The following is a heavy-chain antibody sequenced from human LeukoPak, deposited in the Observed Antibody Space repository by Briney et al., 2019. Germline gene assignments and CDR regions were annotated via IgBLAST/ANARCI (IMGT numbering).Heavy chain of an antibody. CDR3: ARDNSMGGRGWWFDP. CDR1: GYTFTSYD. V-gene: IGHV1-8*02. D-gene: IGHD2-15*01. J-gene: IGHJ5*02. Sequence: ASVKVSCKASGYTFTSYDINWVRQATGQGLEWMGWMNPNSGNTGYAQKFQGRVIMTRDMSTSTDYMELSSLISEDTAVYYCARDNSMGGRGWWFDPWGQGTLVTVSS. CDR2: MNPNSGNT.